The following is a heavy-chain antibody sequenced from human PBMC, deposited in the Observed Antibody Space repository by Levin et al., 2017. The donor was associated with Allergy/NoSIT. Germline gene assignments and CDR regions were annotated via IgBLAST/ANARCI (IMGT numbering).Heavy chain of an antibody. D-gene: IGHD1-1*01. Sequence: LSLTCVASGFTFRAYAMIWVRQAPGKGLEWVSAISKSEDNTDYADSVKGRFTISRDNSKNTLFLQMNSLRAEDTAVYYFAPRPFERVIQHRSLTLNWGQGTLVTVSS. CDR1: GFTFRAYA. V-gene: IGHV3-23*01. CDR3: APRPFERVIQHRSLTLN. CDR2: ISKSEDNT. J-gene: IGHJ1*01.